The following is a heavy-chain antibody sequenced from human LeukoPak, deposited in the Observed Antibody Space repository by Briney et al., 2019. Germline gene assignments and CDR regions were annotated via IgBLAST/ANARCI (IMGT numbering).Heavy chain of an antibody. CDR1: GASISSTPYY. Sequence: SETLSLTCAVSGASISSTPYYWGWIRQPPGKGLEWIGNIYYTGSTYYNASLQSRVTISIDTSKNQFSLRQNSVTAADTAMYYCAKSGGYGLIDYWGQGTLVTVSS. V-gene: IGHV4-39*01. CDR3: AKSGGYGLIDY. D-gene: IGHD1-26*01. CDR2: IYYTGST. J-gene: IGHJ4*02.